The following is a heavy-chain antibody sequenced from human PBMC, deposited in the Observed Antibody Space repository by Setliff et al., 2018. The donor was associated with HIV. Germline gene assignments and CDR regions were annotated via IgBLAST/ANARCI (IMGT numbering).Heavy chain of an antibody. J-gene: IGHJ4*02. CDR3: ARGRHAGSGAYSGGFYYFDF. Sequence: ASVKVSCKTSGYTFTGYYVHWVRQAPGQGLEWMGWINPNNGDTNYAQKFQGRVTMTRDTSISTAYMELSSLKSDDTAVYYCARGRHAGSGAYSGGFYYFDFWGQGALVTVSS. CDR1: GYTFTGYY. V-gene: IGHV1-2*02. CDR2: INPNNGDT. D-gene: IGHD3-16*01.